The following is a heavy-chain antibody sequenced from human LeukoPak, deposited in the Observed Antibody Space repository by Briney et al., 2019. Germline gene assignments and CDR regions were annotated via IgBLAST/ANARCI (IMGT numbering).Heavy chain of an antibody. CDR1: GGTFSSYA. CDR3: ARVPLNVPYYYDSSGPDY. Sequence: SVKVSCKASGGTFSSYAISWVRQAPGQGLEWTGGIIPIFGTANYAQKFQGRVTITADESTSTAYMELSSLRSEDTAVYYCARVPLNVPYYYDSSGPDYWGQGTLVTVSS. D-gene: IGHD3-22*01. J-gene: IGHJ4*02. CDR2: IIPIFGTA. V-gene: IGHV1-69*13.